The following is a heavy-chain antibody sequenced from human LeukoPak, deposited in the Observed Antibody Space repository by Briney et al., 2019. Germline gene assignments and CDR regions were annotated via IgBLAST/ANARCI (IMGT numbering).Heavy chain of an antibody. Sequence: PGGSLRLSCAASGFTFSRYSMNWVRQAPGKGLEWVSSISDSGGSISYAEFVKGRFTISRDNAKNSLYLQMNSLRAEDTAVYYCARAVRYFAHFSRRSDYWGQGTLVTVSS. D-gene: IGHD3-9*01. J-gene: IGHJ4*02. V-gene: IGHV3-21*01. CDR1: GFTFSRYS. CDR3: ARAVRYFAHFSRRSDY. CDR2: ISDSGGSI.